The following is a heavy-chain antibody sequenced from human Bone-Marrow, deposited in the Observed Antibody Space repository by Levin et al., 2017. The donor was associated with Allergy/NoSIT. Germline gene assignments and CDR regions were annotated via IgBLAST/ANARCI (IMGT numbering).Heavy chain of an antibody. CDR2: ISGSGDST. CDR1: GFTFSSYA. V-gene: IGHV3-23*01. J-gene: IGHJ4*02. Sequence: GESLKISCAASGFTFSSYAMSWVRQAPGKGLEWVSSISGSGDSTYCADSVKGRFTISRDYSKNTLYLQMNSLRAEDTAIYYCAKNRQWLAPKNFDYWGQGTLVTVSS. D-gene: IGHD6-19*01. CDR3: AKNRQWLAPKNFDY.